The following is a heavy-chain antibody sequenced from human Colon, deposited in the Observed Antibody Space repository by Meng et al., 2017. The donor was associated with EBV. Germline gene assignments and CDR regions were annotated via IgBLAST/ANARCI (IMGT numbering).Heavy chain of an antibody. Sequence: QLQLQESGPGPVKPSETLSLTCTVSGGSISSGGFYWSWIRQHPGKGLEWIGYIYYSGSTYYNPSLRSRVAISIDTSKNQFSLKLTSVTAADTAVYFCARTNYGDYNWFDTWGQGTLVTVAS. CDR2: IYYSGST. CDR1: GGSISSGGFY. D-gene: IGHD4-17*01. CDR3: ARTNYGDYNWFDT. V-gene: IGHV4-31*03. J-gene: IGHJ5*02.